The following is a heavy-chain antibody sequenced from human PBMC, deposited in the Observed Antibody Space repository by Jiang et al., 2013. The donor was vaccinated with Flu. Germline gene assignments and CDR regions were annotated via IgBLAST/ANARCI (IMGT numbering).Heavy chain of an antibody. J-gene: IGHJ4*02. CDR2: INPNSGGT. Sequence: SGAEVKKPGSSVKVSCKASGYTFTGYYMHWVRQAPGQGLEWMGWINPNSGGTNYAQKFQGWVTMTRDTSISTAYMELSRLRSDDTAVYYCVRAGENYYGSPGYWGQGTLVTVSS. V-gene: IGHV1-2*04. CDR1: GYTFTGYY. D-gene: IGHD3-10*01. CDR3: VRAGENYYGSPGY.